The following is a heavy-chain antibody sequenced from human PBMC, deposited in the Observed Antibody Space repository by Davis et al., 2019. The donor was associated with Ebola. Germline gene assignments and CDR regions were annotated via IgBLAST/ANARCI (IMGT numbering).Heavy chain of an antibody. D-gene: IGHD2-8*02. CDR3: ARQGYCTGGVCYTTGYYYYGMDV. CDR1: GYTFTSYD. Sequence: ASVKVSCKASGYTFTSYDINWVRQATGQGLEWMGWMNPNSGNTGYAQKFQGRVTMTRNTSISTAYMELSSLRSEDTAVYYCARQGYCTGGVCYTTGYYYYGMDVWGQGTTVTVSS. V-gene: IGHV1-8*01. CDR2: MNPNSGNT. J-gene: IGHJ6*02.